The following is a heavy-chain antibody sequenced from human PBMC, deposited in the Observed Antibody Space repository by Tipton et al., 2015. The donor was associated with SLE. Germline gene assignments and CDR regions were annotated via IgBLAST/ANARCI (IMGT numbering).Heavy chain of an antibody. CDR1: GYTFNEYF. CDR2: IDPNSGGT. D-gene: IGHD3-9*01. Sequence: QLVQSGAEVKKPGASVKVSCKASGYTFNEYFLHWLRQSPGQGLEWMGWIDPNSGGTSSAQRFQGRVTMTRDTSISTVYMELSRLRSDDAAVYFCARGPATGSFDYWGQGTLVTVSS. CDR3: ARGPATGSFDY. V-gene: IGHV1-2*02. J-gene: IGHJ4*02.